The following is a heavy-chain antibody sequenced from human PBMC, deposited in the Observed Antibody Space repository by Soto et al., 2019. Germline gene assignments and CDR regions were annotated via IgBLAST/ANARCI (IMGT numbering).Heavy chain of an antibody. J-gene: IGHJ5*02. CDR3: AKDQSWAYGSERRRAFDP. CDR1: GFTFSSYA. D-gene: IGHD3-10*01. V-gene: IGHV3-23*01. Sequence: PGGSRRLSCAASGFTFSSYAMSWVRQAPGKGLEWVSAISGSGGSTYYADSVKGRFTISRDNSKNTLYLQMNSLRAEDTAVYYCAKDQSWAYGSERRRAFDPWGQGTLVTVSS. CDR2: ISGSGGST.